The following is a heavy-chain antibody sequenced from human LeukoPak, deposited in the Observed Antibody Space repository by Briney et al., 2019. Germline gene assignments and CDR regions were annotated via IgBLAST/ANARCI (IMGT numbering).Heavy chain of an antibody. CDR3: ARLVGGATHLTTYYFDY. CDR1: GYRFTSYS. CDR2: IHPGDSNT. V-gene: IGHV5-51*01. D-gene: IGHD1-26*01. J-gene: IGHJ4*02. Sequence: GESLKISCKGSGYRFTSYSIGWVRQMPGKGLEWMGIIHPGDSNTRYSPSFQGQVTISADKSITTAYLQWSSLKASDTAMYYCARLVGGATHLTTYYFDYWGQGTLVTVSS.